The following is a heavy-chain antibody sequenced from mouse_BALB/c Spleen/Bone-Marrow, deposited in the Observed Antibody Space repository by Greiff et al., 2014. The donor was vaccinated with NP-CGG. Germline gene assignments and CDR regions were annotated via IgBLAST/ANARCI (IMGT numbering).Heavy chain of an antibody. D-gene: IGHD2-14*01. CDR1: GYTFTSYV. CDR2: INPYNDGT. V-gene: IGHV1-14*01. Sequence: VQLQQSGPELVKPGASVKMSCKASGYTFTSYVMHWVKQKPGQGLEWIGYINPYNDGTKYNEKFNGMATLTSDRSSSTAYMELSSLTSEDSAVYYCAKGGNYRYDFDYWGQGTTLTVSS. CDR3: AKGGNYRYDFDY. J-gene: IGHJ2*01.